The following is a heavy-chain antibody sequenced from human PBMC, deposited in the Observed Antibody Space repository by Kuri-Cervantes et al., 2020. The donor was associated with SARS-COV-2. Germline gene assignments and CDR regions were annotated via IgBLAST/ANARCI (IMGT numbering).Heavy chain of an antibody. CDR2: TYYNSQWYT. Sequence: SQTLSLTCAISGDSASSNSAAWDWIRQSPSRGLEWLGRTYYNSQWYTDYSPSVKSRIIIRSDTSKNHVSLQLNSVTPEDTAVYYCAREQISLIVLQSGTFAIWSQGTMVTVSS. CDR3: AREQISLIVLQSGTFAI. J-gene: IGHJ3*02. CDR1: GDSASSNSAA. V-gene: IGHV6-1*01. D-gene: IGHD3-22*01.